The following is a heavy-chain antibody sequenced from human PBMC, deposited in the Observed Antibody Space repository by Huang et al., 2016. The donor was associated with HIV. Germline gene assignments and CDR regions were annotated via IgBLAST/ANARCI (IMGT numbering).Heavy chain of an antibody. D-gene: IGHD3-10*01. V-gene: IGHV3-23*01. Sequence: EVQLLESGGGLVQPGGSLRLSCADSGFTFNSYAMSWFRQAPGKGLEGDAAIIGTGNTPYYADAVKGRFTISRDNARNTLYLQLNSLRPDDTAIYYCAKVRGSGSFYNDNWGQGTLVTVSS. CDR2: IIGTGNTP. CDR3: AKVRGSGSFYNDN. CDR1: GFTFNSYA. J-gene: IGHJ4*02.